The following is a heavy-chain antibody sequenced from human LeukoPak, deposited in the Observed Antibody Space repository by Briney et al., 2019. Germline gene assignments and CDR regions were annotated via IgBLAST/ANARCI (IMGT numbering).Heavy chain of an antibody. D-gene: IGHD2-2*01. CDR3: ARDSITVSVGAFDI. Sequence: PGGSLRLPCAASGFTFSHYAMHWVRQAPGKGLEYVSAISSNGGSTYYANSVKGRFTISRDNSKNTLYLQMGSLRAEDMGVYYCARDSITVSVGAFDIWGQGTMVIVSS. CDR2: ISSNGGST. V-gene: IGHV3-64*01. J-gene: IGHJ3*02. CDR1: GFTFSHYA.